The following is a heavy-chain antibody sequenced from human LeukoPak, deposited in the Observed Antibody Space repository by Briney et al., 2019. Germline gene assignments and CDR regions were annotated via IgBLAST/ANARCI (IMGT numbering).Heavy chain of an antibody. J-gene: IGHJ6*03. CDR3: AKRRGLELLYYYYMDV. V-gene: IGHV3-23*01. Sequence: QTGGSLRLSCAASGFTFSSYAMSWVRQAPGKGLGWVSAISGSGGSTYYADSVKGRFTISRDNSKNTLYLQMNSLRAEDTAVYYCAKRRGLELLYYYYMDVWGKGTTVTVSS. CDR1: GFTFSSYA. CDR2: ISGSGGST. D-gene: IGHD1-7*01.